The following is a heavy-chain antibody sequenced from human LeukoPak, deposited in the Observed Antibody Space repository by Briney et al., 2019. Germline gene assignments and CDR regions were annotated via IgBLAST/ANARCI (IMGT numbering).Heavy chain of an antibody. CDR2: IYYSGST. Sequence: SETLSLTCAVSGGPFSGYFWSWIRQSSGKGLEWIGYIYYSGSTYYTPSLKSRGTISVDTSKNQFSLKLSSVTAADTAVYYCARRAIGFDPWGQGTLVTVSS. V-gene: IGHV4-34*01. CDR3: ARRAIGFDP. J-gene: IGHJ5*02. CDR1: GGPFSGYF.